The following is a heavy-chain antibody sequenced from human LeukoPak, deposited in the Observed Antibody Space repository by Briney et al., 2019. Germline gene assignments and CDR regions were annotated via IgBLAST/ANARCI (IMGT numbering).Heavy chain of an antibody. CDR2: IKSKTDGGTT. Sequence: PGGSLRLSCAASGFTFSNAWMSWVRQAPGKGLEWVGRIKSKTDGGTTDYAAPVKGRFTISRDDSKNTLHLQMNSLKTEDTAVYYCTTGRHDYVWGSYRPNYYFDYWGQGTLVTVSS. CDR1: GFTFSNAW. J-gene: IGHJ4*02. D-gene: IGHD3-16*02. CDR3: TTGRHDYVWGSYRPNYYFDY. V-gene: IGHV3-15*01.